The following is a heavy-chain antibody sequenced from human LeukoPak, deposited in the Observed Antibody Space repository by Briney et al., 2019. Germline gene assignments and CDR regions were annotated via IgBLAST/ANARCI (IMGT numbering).Heavy chain of an antibody. V-gene: IGHV3-7*01. CDR1: GVIFTTYW. D-gene: IGHD6-13*01. CDR2: IKPDGSET. CDR3: GGFGYEAAVDL. J-gene: IGHJ4*02. Sequence: GGSLRLSCAASGVIFTTYWMTWVRQAPGKGAERVANIKPDGSETYYVDSVKGRFTISRDNTKSLLYLQMNSLRGEDAALYYCGGFGYEAAVDLWGQGTLVTVSS.